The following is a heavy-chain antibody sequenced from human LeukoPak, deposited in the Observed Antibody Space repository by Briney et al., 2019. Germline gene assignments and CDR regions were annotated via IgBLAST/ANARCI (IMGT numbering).Heavy chain of an antibody. D-gene: IGHD3-3*01. J-gene: IGHJ5*02. CDR3: ARVSKGTYYDIWSGYSDWFDP. Sequence: LRLSCAASGFTFSSYAMSWVRQAPGKGLEWIGTVFYSGTTYYNPSLKSRLIISVDTSRNQFSLILSSMTAADTAVYYCARVSKGTYYDIWSGYSDWFDPWGQGTLVTVSS. CDR2: VFYSGTT. CDR1: GFTFSSYA. V-gene: IGHV4-30-2*03.